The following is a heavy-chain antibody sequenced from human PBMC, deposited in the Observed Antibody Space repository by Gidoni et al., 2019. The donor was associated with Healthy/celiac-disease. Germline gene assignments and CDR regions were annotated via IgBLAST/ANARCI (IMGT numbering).Heavy chain of an antibody. CDR3: ARDDSRWTPAAPGFDY. D-gene: IGHD1-1*01. V-gene: IGHV6-1*01. J-gene: IGHJ4*02. CDR1: GDSVSRNSSA. CDR2: TYYRSKWYN. Sequence: QVQLQQSGPGLVKPSQTLSLTCSISGDSVSRNSSAWNWIRQSPSRGLEWLGRTYYRSKWYNDYAVSVKSRININPDTSKNQFSLQLNSVTPEETAVYYCARDDSRWTPAAPGFDYWGQGTLVTVSS.